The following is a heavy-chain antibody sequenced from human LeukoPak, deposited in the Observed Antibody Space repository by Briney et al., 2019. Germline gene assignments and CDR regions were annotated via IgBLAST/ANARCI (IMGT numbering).Heavy chain of an antibody. Sequence: PGGSLRLSCAASGFTFSSYAMTWVRQAPGKGLEWVSAINDVGSSTIYTDSVRGRFTISRDSSKNTLYLQMNSLRADDTAVYFCTKGGSYAPLDSWGQGTLVTVSS. V-gene: IGHV3-23*01. CDR2: INDVGSST. CDR3: TKGGSYAPLDS. D-gene: IGHD1-26*01. J-gene: IGHJ4*02. CDR1: GFTFSSYA.